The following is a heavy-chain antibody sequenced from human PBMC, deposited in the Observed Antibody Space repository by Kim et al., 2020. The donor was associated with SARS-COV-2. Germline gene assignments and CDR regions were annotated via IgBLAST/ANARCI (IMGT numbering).Heavy chain of an antibody. V-gene: IGHV4-34*01. J-gene: IGHJ3*02. CDR1: GGSFSGYY. D-gene: IGHD4-17*01. CDR2: INHSGST. CDR3: ARESEEGTVTSLGDAFDI. Sequence: SETLSLTCAVYGGSFSGYYWSWIRQPPGKGLEWIGEINHSGSTNYNPSLKSRVTISVDTSKNQFSLKLSSVTAADTAVYYCARESEEGTVTSLGDAFDIWGQGTMVTVSS.